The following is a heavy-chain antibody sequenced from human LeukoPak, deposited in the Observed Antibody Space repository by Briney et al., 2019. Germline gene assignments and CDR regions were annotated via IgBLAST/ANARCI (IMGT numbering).Heavy chain of an antibody. V-gene: IGHV4-59*01. CDR2: IYYSGST. Sequence: SSETLSLTCTVSGGSISSYYWSWIRQPPVKGLEWIGYIYYSGSTNYNPSLKSRVTISVDTSKNQFSLKLSSVTAADTAVYYCARVPDYDFWSGYWFDPWGQGTLVTVSS. CDR3: ARVPDYDFWSGYWFDP. CDR1: GGSISSYY. D-gene: IGHD3-3*01. J-gene: IGHJ5*02.